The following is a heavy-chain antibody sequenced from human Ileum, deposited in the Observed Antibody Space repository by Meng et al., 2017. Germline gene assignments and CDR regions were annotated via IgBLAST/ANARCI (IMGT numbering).Heavy chain of an antibody. CDR1: RGTLNSYA. V-gene: IGHV1-69*05. CDR2: IIPIFGTT. J-gene: IGHJ4*02. Sequence: QVQLVQSGAEMREPGSSLKVSCKTSRGTLNSYAMNWVRQAPGQGLEWMGGIIPIFGTTKYAQKFQDRVTITTDESTSTANMELTGLRSDDSAVYYCVGYVLRYFFDYWGQGMQVTVSS. D-gene: IGHD3-9*01. CDR3: VGYVLRYFFDY.